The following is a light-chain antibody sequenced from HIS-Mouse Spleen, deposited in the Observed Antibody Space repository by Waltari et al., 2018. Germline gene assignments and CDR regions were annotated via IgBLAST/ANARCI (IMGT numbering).Light chain of an antibody. V-gene: IGLV3-10*01. Sequence: SYELTQPPSVSVSPGQTARLTCSGDALPKTYAYSYQQKSGQAPVLVIYEDSKRPSGIPERFSGSSSGTMATLTISGAQVEDEADYYCYSTDSSGNHVVFGGGTKLTVL. CDR3: YSTDSSGNHVV. J-gene: IGLJ2*01. CDR2: EDS. CDR1: ALPKTY.